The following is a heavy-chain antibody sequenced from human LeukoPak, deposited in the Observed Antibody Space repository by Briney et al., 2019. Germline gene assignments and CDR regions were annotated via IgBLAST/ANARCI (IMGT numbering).Heavy chain of an antibody. J-gene: IGHJ4*02. V-gene: IGHV3-7*01. CDR2: INQDGSEK. CDR1: GFTFSSYW. Sequence: GGSLRLSCAVSGFTFSSYWMSWVRQAPGKGLEWVANINQDGSEKYYVDSLEGRFTISRDNAKNSLFLQMNSLRAEDTAVYYRARDAYSGGSCYAYWGQGTLVIVSS. CDR3: ARDAYSGGSCYAY. D-gene: IGHD2-15*01.